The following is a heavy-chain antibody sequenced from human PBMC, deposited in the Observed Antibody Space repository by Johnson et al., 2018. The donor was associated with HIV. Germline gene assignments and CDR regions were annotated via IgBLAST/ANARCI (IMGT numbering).Heavy chain of an antibody. CDR3: ARAYTYGAFDI. D-gene: IGHD5-18*01. Sequence: QVQLVESGGGVVQPGRSLRLSCAASGFTFSSYAMHWVRQAPGKGLEWVAVISYDGSNKYYADSVKGRFTISRDNSKSTLYLQMNSLGDEDTAVYYCARAYTYGAFDIWGQGTVVTVSS. J-gene: IGHJ3*02. CDR2: ISYDGSNK. CDR1: GFTFSSYA. V-gene: IGHV3-30*14.